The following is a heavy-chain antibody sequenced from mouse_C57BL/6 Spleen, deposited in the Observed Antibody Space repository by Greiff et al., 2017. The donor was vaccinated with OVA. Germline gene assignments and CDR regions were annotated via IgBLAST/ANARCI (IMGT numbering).Heavy chain of an antibody. Sequence: VQLQQPGAELVKPGASVKLSCKASGYTFTSYWMHWVKQRPGQGLEWIGMIHPNSGSTNYNEKFKSKATLTVDKSSSTAYMQLSSLTSEDSAVYYCARSPSLEYFDYWGQGTTLTVSS. CDR2: IHPNSGST. V-gene: IGHV1-64*01. J-gene: IGHJ2*01. CDR3: ARSPSLEYFDY. CDR1: GYTFTSYW.